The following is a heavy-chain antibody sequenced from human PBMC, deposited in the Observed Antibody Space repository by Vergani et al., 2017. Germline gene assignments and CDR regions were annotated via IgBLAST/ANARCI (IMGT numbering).Heavy chain of an antibody. V-gene: IGHV5-10-1*03. CDR2: IDPSDSYT. CDR3: ARHVLPGYSSSAFDY. D-gene: IGHD6-6*01. J-gene: IGHJ4*02. CDR1: GYSFTSYW. Sequence: EVQLVQSGAEVKKPGESLRLSCKGSGYSFTSYWISWVRQMPGKGLEWMGRIDPSDSYTNYSPSFQGHVTISADKSISTAYLQWSSLKASDTAMYYCARHVLPGYSSSAFDYWGQGTLVTVSS.